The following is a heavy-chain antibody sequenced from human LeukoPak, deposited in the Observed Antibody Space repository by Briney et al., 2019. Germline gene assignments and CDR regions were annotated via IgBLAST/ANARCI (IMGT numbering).Heavy chain of an antibody. CDR1: GYSISSGYY. V-gene: IGHV4-38-2*02. CDR2: IYHSGST. D-gene: IGHD4-23*01. Sequence: SETLSLTCTVSGYSISSGYYWGWIRQPPGKGLEWIGSIYHSGSTYYNPSLKSRVTISVDTSKNQFSLKLSSVTAADTAVYYCARGKIRWFTDYWGQGTLVTVSS. J-gene: IGHJ4*02. CDR3: ARGKIRWFTDY.